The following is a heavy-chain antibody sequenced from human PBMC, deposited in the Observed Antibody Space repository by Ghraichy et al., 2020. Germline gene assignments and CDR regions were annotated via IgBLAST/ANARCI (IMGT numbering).Heavy chain of an antibody. CDR1: GFTFNAYW. Sequence: LSLTCATSGFTFNAYWMTWVRQAPGKGLECVSNIKHDGSDNYYAASVKRRFTISRDNAKNSVFLQMNSLSAEDTAVYYCARLNYDSSGFFPTHPDYWGQGDLVAVAS. D-gene: IGHD3-22*01. CDR2: IKHDGSDN. V-gene: IGHV3-7*01. CDR3: ARLNYDSSGFFPTHPDY. J-gene: IGHJ4*02.